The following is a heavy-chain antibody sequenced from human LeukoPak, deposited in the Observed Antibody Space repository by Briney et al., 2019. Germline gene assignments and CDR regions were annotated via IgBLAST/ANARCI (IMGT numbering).Heavy chain of an antibody. D-gene: IGHD1-26*01. CDR1: GGSISSHY. J-gene: IGHJ6*03. CDR3: ARCTSGRNYYYYMDV. V-gene: IGHV4-59*11. Sequence: SETLSLTCTVSGGSISSHYWSWIRQPPGKGLEWIGCINYSGSTNYNPPLKSRVTISVDTSKNQFSLKLSSVTAADTAVYYCARCTSGRNYYYYMDVWGKGTTVTVSS. CDR2: INYSGST.